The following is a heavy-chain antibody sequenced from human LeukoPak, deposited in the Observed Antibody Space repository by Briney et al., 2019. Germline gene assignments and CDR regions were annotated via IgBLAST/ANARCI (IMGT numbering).Heavy chain of an antibody. CDR2: LNPDGSKK. CDR1: GFTFSRHW. V-gene: IGHV3-7*01. D-gene: IGHD5-12*01. CDR3: ARGYGDYDFGY. Sequence: PGGSLRLSCGASGFTFSRHWINWVRQAPGKGLEWVANLNPDGSKKYYADSMKGRFTISRDNARNTLYLPMNNLRAEDTAVYYCARGYGDYDFGYWGQGTLVTVSS. J-gene: IGHJ4*02.